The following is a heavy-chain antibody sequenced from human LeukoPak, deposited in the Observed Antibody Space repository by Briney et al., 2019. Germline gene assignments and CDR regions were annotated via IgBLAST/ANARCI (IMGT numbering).Heavy chain of an antibody. V-gene: IGHV4-59*08. D-gene: IGHD6-19*01. Sequence: PSETLSLTCTVSGGSISSYYWSWIRQPPGQGLEWIGYIYYSGSTNYNPSLKSRVTISVDTSKNQFSLKLSSVTAADTAVYYCARRNRAYSSGWAYYYYYMDVWGKGTTVTISS. CDR1: GGSISSYY. CDR2: IYYSGST. CDR3: ARRNRAYSSGWAYYYYYMDV. J-gene: IGHJ6*03.